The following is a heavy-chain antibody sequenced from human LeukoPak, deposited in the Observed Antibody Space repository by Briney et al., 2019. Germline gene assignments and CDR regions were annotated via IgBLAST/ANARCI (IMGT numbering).Heavy chain of an antibody. J-gene: IGHJ4*02. CDR2: ISGSGSRT. CDR3: AKVHYYDSSGYFSSLDY. D-gene: IGHD3-22*01. V-gene: IGHV3-23*01. Sequence: GGSLRLSCAASGFTFSSYAMSWVRQAPGKGLEWVSVISGSGSRTYYADSVKGRFTISRDNSKNTLYLQMNSLRAEDMAVYYCAKVHYYDSSGYFSSLDYWGQGTLVTASS. CDR1: GFTFSSYA.